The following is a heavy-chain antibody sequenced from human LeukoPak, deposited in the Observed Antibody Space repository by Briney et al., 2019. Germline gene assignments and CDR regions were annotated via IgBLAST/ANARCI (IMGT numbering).Heavy chain of an antibody. V-gene: IGHV4-59*12. CDR2: IYYSGST. J-gene: IGHJ6*03. CDR1: GGSISSYY. Sequence: SETLSLTCTVSGGSISSYYWSWIRQPPGKGLEWIGNIYYSGSTNYNPSLKSRVTISVDTSKNQFSLKLSSVTAADTAVYYCASKSYCSGGSCYSSASGYMDVWGKGTTVTISS. CDR3: ASKSYCSGGSCYSSASGYMDV. D-gene: IGHD2-15*01.